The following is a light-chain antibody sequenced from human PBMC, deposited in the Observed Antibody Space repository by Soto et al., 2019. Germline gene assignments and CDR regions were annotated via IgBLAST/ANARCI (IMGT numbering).Light chain of an antibody. CDR3: QSYDSSLSGSYV. Sequence: VLTQPPSVSGAPGQRVTISCTGSSSNIGAGYDVHWYQRLPGTAPKVLIYGNNNRPSGVPDRFSGSKSGTSASLAITGLQAEDEADYYCQSYDSSLSGSYVFGTGTKLTVL. CDR2: GNN. CDR1: SSNIGAGYD. J-gene: IGLJ1*01. V-gene: IGLV1-40*01.